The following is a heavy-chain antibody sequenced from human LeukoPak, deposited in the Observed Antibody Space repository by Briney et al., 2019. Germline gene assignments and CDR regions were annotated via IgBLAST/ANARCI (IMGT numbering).Heavy chain of an antibody. CDR3: ARVDDSSGYYIDY. CDR1: GFTFSSYA. Sequence: GGSLRLSCADSGFTFSSYAMTWVRQAPGKGLEWVSTISGASGTTYYADSVKGRFTISRDNSKNTLYLQMNSLRAEDTAVYYCARVDDSSGYYIDYWGQGTLVTVSS. D-gene: IGHD3-22*01. V-gene: IGHV3-23*01. CDR2: ISGASGTT. J-gene: IGHJ4*02.